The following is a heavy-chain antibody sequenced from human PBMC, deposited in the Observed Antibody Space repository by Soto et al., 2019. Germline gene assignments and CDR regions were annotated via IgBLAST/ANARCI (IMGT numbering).Heavy chain of an antibody. V-gene: IGHV3-74*01. CDR2: INSDGSST. CDR3: ARDFEY. Sequence: EVQLVESGGGLVQPGGSLRLSCEASGFTFSTFWMHWVRQAPGKWLVWVSRINSDGSSTNYADSVKGRVTISRDNAENTLYLQLNSLRPEDTAVYYCARDFEYWGQGTLVTVSS. CDR1: GFTFSTFW. J-gene: IGHJ4*02.